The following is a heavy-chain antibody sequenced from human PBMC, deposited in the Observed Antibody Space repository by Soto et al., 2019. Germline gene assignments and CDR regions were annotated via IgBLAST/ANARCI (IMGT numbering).Heavy chain of an antibody. CDR3: ARGELWFGEL. CDR2: INHSGST. Sequence: QVQLQQWGAGLLKPSETLSLTCAVYGGSFSGYYWSWIRQPPGKGLEWIGEINHSGSTNYNPSLKSRVTISVDTSKNQFSQKLSSVTAADTAVYYCARGELWFGELWGQGTLVTVSS. CDR1: GGSFSGYY. V-gene: IGHV4-34*01. D-gene: IGHD3-10*01. J-gene: IGHJ4*02.